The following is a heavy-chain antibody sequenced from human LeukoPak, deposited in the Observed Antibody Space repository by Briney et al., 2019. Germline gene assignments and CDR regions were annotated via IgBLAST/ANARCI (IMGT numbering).Heavy chain of an antibody. CDR1: GFTFSNYG. CDR3: AKEYSSGYSDY. CDR2: IGYDGSNQ. J-gene: IGHJ4*02. D-gene: IGHD6-19*01. Sequence: GGSLRLSCAASGFTFSNYGMHWVRQGPGNGLEWVAVIGYDGSNQYYADSVKGRFTISRDNSRNTVYLQMNSLRAEDTAMYYCAKEYSSGYSDYWGQGTLVTVSS. V-gene: IGHV3-30*18.